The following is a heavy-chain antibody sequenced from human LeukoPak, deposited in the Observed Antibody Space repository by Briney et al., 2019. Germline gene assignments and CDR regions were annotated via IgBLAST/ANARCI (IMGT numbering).Heavy chain of an antibody. CDR1: GGSISSYY. D-gene: IGHD7-27*01. CDR2: IYYSGST. J-gene: IGHJ4*02. Sequence: PSQTLSLTCTVSGGSISSYYWSWIRQPPGKGLEWIGYIYYSGSTNYNPPLKSRVTISVDTSKNQFSLKLSSVTAADTAVYYCARHVTELGIYFDYWGQGTLVTVSS. V-gene: IGHV4-59*08. CDR3: ARHVTELGIYFDY.